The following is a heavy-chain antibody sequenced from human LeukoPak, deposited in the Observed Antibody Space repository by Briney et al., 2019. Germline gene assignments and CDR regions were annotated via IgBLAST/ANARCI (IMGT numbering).Heavy chain of an antibody. CDR3: ARPGSSGYYLGVEY. V-gene: IGHV4-34*01. J-gene: IGHJ4*02. CDR1: GGFFSGYY. D-gene: IGHD3-22*01. Sequence: PSENVSITCAVYGGFFSGYYWSWSRQTPRKGLEWLGEINHSGSTNYNPSLKSRVTISVDKSKNQFSLKLSSVTAADTAVYYCARPGSSGYYLGVEYWGQGTLVTVSS. CDR2: INHSGST.